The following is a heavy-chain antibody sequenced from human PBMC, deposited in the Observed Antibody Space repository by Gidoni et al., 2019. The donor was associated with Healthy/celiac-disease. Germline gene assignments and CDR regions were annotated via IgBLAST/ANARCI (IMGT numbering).Heavy chain of an antibody. J-gene: IGHJ3*02. CDR2: IYSSGST. CDR1: RFTGTCHY. CDR3: ARGRRRREEAFDI. Sequence: EVPLLESGGRLFQPGRSLRFSCSAPRFTGTCHYLHWVLQAPGTGLGKYRGWVGQAPGKGLEWVAGIYSSGSTDYEESVKGRVTISGDKSKNKLYLKMSSLRAEDTAVYYCARGRRRREEAFDIWGQGTMVTVSS. V-gene: IGHV3-66*01.